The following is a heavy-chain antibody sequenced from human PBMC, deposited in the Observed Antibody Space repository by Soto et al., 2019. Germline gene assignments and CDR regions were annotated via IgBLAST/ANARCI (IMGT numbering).Heavy chain of an antibody. D-gene: IGHD3-22*01. J-gene: IGHJ4*02. CDR2: SYHGGNT. CDR3: ATMYYNDSSAVLEY. V-gene: IGHV4-4*02. CDR1: GGSISSANW. Sequence: QEQLQESGPGLVKPSGTLSLTCALSGGSISSANWWSWVRQPPGKGLEWIGESYHGGNTNYNPSLKSRVTTSVDKSKNQFSLKLNSMTAADTAVYYSATMYYNDSSAVLEYWGQGTLATVSS.